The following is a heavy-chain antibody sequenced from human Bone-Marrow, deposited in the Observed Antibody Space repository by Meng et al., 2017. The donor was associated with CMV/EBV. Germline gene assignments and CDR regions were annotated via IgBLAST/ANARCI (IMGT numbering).Heavy chain of an antibody. CDR1: GFTFSSYD. J-gene: IGHJ4*02. V-gene: IGHV3-13*03. CDR2: IGTAGDT. CDR3: AKDPSGVGATNY. D-gene: IGHD1-26*01. Sequence: GESLKISCAACGFTFSSYDMHWVRQATGKGLEWVSAIGTAGDTYYPGSVKGQFTISRENAKNSLYLQMNSLRAEDTAVYYCAKDPSGVGATNYWGQGTLVTVSS.